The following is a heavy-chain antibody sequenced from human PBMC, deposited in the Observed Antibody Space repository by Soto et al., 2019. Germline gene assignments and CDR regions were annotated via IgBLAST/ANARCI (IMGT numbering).Heavy chain of an antibody. J-gene: IGHJ1*01. V-gene: IGHV3-74*01. Sequence: EVQLVQSGGGLAQPGKSLRLSCAASGFTFSKFWMHWVRQVPGKGPVWVSYISSDGTTTDYADSVKGRFTISKDNAKDTLYLQMDSLRAADTAVYYCAIQDCTNDVCLEAAVTVGGALESWGQGTLVTVSS. CDR2: ISSDGTTT. CDR3: AIQDCTNDVCLEAAVTVGGALES. CDR1: GFTFSKFW. D-gene: IGHD2-8*01.